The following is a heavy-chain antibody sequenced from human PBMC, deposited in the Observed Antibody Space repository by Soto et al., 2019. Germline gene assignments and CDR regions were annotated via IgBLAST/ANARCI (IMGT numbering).Heavy chain of an antibody. D-gene: IGHD3-3*01. Sequence: GASVKVSCKASGYTFTSYGISWVRQAPGQGLEWMGWISAYNGNTNYAQKLQGRVTMTTDTSTSTAYMELRSLRSDDTAVYYCARDRQIFGVVITSLDFDYWGQGALVTVSS. V-gene: IGHV1-18*01. CDR3: ARDRQIFGVVITSLDFDY. CDR1: GYTFTSYG. CDR2: ISAYNGNT. J-gene: IGHJ4*02.